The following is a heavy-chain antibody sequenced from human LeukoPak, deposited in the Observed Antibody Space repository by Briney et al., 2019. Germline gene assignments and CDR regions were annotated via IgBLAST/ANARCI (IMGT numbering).Heavy chain of an antibody. CDR3: AKVSGYTYGYFDY. CDR1: GFTFDDYA. Sequence: AGGSLRLSCAASGFTFDDYAMHWVRQAPGKGLEWVSGISWNSGSVDYADSVKGRFTISRDNAKNSLYLQMNSLRAEDTALYYCAKVSGYTYGYFDYWGQGTLVTVSS. V-gene: IGHV3-9*01. D-gene: IGHD5-18*01. CDR2: ISWNSGSV. J-gene: IGHJ4*02.